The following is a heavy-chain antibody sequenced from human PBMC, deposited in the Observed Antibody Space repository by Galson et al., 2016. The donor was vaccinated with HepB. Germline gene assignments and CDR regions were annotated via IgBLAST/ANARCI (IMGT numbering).Heavy chain of an antibody. V-gene: IGHV3-74*01. CDR3: ARSDAFDI. J-gene: IGHJ3*02. CDR2: VNSDEIST. CDR1: GLTFSSYW. Sequence: SLRLSCAASGLTFSSYWMHWVRQAPGKGLVWVSRVNSDEISTSYADSVKGRFTISRDNAKNTLYLQMNSLRAEDTAVYYCARSDAFDIWGQGTMVTVSS.